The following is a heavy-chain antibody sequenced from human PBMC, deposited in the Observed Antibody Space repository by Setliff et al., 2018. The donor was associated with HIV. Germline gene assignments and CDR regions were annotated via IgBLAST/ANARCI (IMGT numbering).Heavy chain of an antibody. J-gene: IGHJ4*02. CDR1: GFTLSDHW. Sequence: SLRLSCAASGFTLSDHWMHWVRQVPGKGLVWVSRTNNDGSITNYADFVKGRFTMSRDSAKNTLYLQMSSLRVEDTAVYYCVKWNYPNSWGQGTLVTVSS. CDR2: TNNDGSIT. D-gene: IGHD1-7*01. V-gene: IGHV3-74*01. CDR3: VKWNYPNS.